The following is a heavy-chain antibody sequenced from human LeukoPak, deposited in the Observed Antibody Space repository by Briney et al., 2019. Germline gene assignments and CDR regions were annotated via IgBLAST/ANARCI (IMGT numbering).Heavy chain of an antibody. V-gene: IGHV4-59*01. CDR3: ATGREEGITTLYYHPCFDY. J-gene: IGHJ4*02. CDR2: IYYSGST. Sequence: SETLSLTCTVSGGSISSYYWSWIRQPPGKGLEWIGYIYYSGSTNYNPSLKSRVTISVDTSKNQFSLKLSSVTAADTAVYYCATGREEGITTLYYHPCFDYWGQGTLVTVSS. CDR1: GGSISSYY. D-gene: IGHD3-22*01.